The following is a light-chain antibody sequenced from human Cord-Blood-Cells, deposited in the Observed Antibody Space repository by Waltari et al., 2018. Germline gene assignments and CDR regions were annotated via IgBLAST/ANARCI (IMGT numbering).Light chain of an antibody. Sequence: QSALTQPASVSGSPGQSITISCTGTSSDVGGYNYVSWYQQHPGKAPKLMIYNVSNRPSGVSYRFSGSKSGHTASLTISGLQAEDEADYYCSSYTSSSPWVFGGGTKLTVL. CDR2: NVS. J-gene: IGLJ3*02. V-gene: IGLV2-14*01. CDR1: SSDVGGYNY. CDR3: SSYTSSSPWV.